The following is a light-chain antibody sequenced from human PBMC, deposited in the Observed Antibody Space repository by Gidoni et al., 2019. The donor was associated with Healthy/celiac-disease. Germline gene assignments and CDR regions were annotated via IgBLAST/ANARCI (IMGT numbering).Light chain of an antibody. J-gene: IGKJ5*01. CDR2: LGS. V-gene: IGKV2-28*01. CDR3: MQTLQRAT. Sequence: DIVMTQSPLSLPVTPGEPASISCRSGQSLVHHDGYTYLDWYLQKPGQPPQLLIYLGSNRASGVPDRISGSGSGTDFTLQISRVEAEDVGVYYCMQTLQRATFGPGTRLEIK. CDR1: QSLVHHDGYTY.